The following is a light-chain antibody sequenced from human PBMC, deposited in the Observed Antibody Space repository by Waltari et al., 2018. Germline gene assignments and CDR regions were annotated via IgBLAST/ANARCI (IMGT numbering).Light chain of an antibody. CDR3: QQSYSTPPLT. CDR1: QNINNY. CDR2: APS. V-gene: IGKV1-39*01. J-gene: IGKJ4*01. Sequence: DIQMTQSPSSLSASVGDRVTITCRASQNINNYLNWYQQKPGKAPRLLISAPSSLQSGVPSWFSGSGSGTDFTLTISSLQPEDFATYYCQQSYSTPPLTFGGGTKVEI.